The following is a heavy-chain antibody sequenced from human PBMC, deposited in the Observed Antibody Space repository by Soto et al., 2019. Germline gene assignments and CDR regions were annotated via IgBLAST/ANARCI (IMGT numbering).Heavy chain of an antibody. CDR2: INHSGST. J-gene: IGHJ4*02. V-gene: IGHV4-34*01. Sequence: KPSETLSLTCAVYGGSFSGYYWSWIRQPPGKGLEWIGEINHSGSTNYNPSLKSRVTISVDTSKNQFSLKLSSVTAADTAVYYCARIAARPPSVDYWGQGTLVTVSS. CDR1: GGSFSGYY. CDR3: ARIAARPPSVDY. D-gene: IGHD6-6*01.